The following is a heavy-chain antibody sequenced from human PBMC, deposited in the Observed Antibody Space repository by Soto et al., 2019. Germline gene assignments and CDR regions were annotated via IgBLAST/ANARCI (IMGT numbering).Heavy chain of an antibody. CDR3: TSLLAGYFAFDI. CDR1: GGSISSDNW. V-gene: IGHV4-4*02. D-gene: IGHD3-9*01. J-gene: IGHJ3*02. Sequence: XGTLSLRSAVSGGSISSDNWWSCVRQSPGKGLEWIGEIFHSGSTNYNPSLKSRVILSVDKSKNQFSLNLSSVTAADTAVYYCTSLLAGYFAFDIWGQGTMVTVSS. CDR2: IFHSGST.